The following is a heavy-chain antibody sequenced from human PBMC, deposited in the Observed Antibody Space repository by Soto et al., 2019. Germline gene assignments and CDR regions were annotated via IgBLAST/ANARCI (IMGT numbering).Heavy chain of an antibody. CDR2: IYYSGST. V-gene: IGHV4-59*01. Sequence: PSETLSLTCTVSGGSISSYYWSWIRQPPGKGLEWIGYIYYSGSTNYNPSLKSRVTISVDTSKNQFSLKLSSVTAADTAVYYCARPQEVDTAMAHLDYWGQGTLVTVSS. D-gene: IGHD5-18*01. J-gene: IGHJ4*02. CDR3: ARPQEVDTAMAHLDY. CDR1: GGSISSYY.